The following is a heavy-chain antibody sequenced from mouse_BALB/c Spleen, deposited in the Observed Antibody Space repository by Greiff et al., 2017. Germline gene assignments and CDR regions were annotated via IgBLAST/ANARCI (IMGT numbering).Heavy chain of an antibody. V-gene: IGHV10-1*02. CDR3: VRHGGNPFDY. J-gene: IGHJ2*01. CDR1: GFTFNTYA. CDR2: IRSKSNNYAT. D-gene: IGHD2-1*01. Sequence: EVQLVESGGGLVQPKGSLKLSCAASGFTFNTYAMNWVRQAPGKGLEWVARIRSKSNNYATYYADSVKDRFTISRDDSQSMLYLQMNNLKTEDTAMYYCVRHGGNPFDYWGQGTTLTVSS.